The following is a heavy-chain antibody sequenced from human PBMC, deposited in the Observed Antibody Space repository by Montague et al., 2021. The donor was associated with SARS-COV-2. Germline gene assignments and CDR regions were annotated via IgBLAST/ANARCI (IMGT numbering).Heavy chain of an antibody. Sequence: PALVQPTQTLTLTCTFSGFSLSTSGMCVSWIRQPPGKALEWLARIDWDDDKYYSTSLKTRLTISKDTSKNQVVLTMTNMDPVDTATYYCARRTYDILTGYDYDMDVWGQGTTVTVSS. V-gene: IGHV2-70*11. D-gene: IGHD3-9*01. J-gene: IGHJ6*02. CDR3: ARRTYDILTGYDYDMDV. CDR2: IDWDDDK. CDR1: GFSLSTSGMC.